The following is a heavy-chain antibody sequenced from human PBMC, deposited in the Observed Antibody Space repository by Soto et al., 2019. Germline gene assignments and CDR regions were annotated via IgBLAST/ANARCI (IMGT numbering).Heavy chain of an antibody. J-gene: IGHJ6*02. CDR2: IWYDGSNK. V-gene: IGHV3-33*01. CDR3: ARVRSSSTSYYYYYGMDV. Sequence: SGGSLRLSCAASGFTFSSYGMHWVRQAPGKGLEWVAVIWYDGSNKYYADSVKGRFTISRDNSKNTLYLQMNSLRAEDTAVYYCARVRSSSTSYYYYYGMDVWGQGTTVTAP. CDR1: GFTFSSYG. D-gene: IGHD2-2*01.